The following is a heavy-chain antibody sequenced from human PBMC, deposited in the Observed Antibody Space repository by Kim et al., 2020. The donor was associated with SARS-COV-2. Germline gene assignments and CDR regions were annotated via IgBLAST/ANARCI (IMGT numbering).Heavy chain of an antibody. V-gene: IGHV4-59*01. Sequence: NYTPSLKSRVTISVDTSKNQFSLKLSSVTAADTAVYYCARDGGYPSGMDVWGQGTTVTVSS. J-gene: IGHJ6*02. D-gene: IGHD5-12*01. CDR3: ARDGGYPSGMDV.